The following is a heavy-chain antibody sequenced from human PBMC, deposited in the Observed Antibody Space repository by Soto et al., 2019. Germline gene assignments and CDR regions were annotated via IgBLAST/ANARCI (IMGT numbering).Heavy chain of an antibody. CDR1: GGSISSYY. D-gene: IGHD3-16*02. Sequence: QVQLQESGPGLVKPSETLSLTCTVSGGSISSYYWSWIRQPPGKGLEWIGYIYYSGSTNYNPSLKSRVTISVGTSKNQFSLKLSSVTAADTAVYFCARASDYIWGSYCSTSTSFDYWGQGTLVTVSS. J-gene: IGHJ4*02. CDR2: IYYSGST. V-gene: IGHV4-59*01. CDR3: ARASDYIWGSYCSTSTSFDY.